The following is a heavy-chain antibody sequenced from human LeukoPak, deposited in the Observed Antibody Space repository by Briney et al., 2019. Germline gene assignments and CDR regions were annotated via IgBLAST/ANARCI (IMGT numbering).Heavy chain of an antibody. D-gene: IGHD3-22*01. Sequence: GGSLRLSCAASGFTFNNYGMQWVRQAPGKGLEWVAIISYDGSNQYYADSVKGRFAISRDSSQNTLYLQMNTLRVEDTAVYFCAREGYYAFDIWGQGTMVTVSS. V-gene: IGHV3-30*09. CDR2: ISYDGSNQ. J-gene: IGHJ3*02. CDR1: GFTFNNYG. CDR3: AREGYYAFDI.